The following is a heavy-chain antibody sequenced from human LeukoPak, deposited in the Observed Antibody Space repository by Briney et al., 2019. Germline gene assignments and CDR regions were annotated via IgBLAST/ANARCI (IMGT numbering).Heavy chain of an antibody. V-gene: IGHV3-23*01. D-gene: IGHD6-13*01. CDR2: ISGSGGST. CDR3: AKDLGAAAAPFDY. J-gene: IGHJ4*02. CDR1: GFTFSSYA. Sequence: GGSMRPSCAASGFTFSSYAMSWVRQAPGKGLEWVSAISGSGGSTYYAASVKGRFTISRDNSKNTLYLQMNSLRAEDTAVYYCAKDLGAAAAPFDYWGQGTLVTVSS.